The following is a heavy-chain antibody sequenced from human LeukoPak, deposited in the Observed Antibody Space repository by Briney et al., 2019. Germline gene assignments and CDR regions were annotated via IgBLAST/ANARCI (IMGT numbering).Heavy chain of an antibody. Sequence: ASVKVSCKASGGTFTSYAISWVRQAPGQGLEWMGRIIPIFGTANYAQKFQGRVTITTDESTSTAYMELSSLRSEDTAVYYCARGDCSGGSCYNWFDPWGQGTLVTVSS. J-gene: IGHJ5*02. V-gene: IGHV1-69*05. CDR1: GGTFTSYA. D-gene: IGHD2-15*01. CDR2: IIPIFGTA. CDR3: ARGDCSGGSCYNWFDP.